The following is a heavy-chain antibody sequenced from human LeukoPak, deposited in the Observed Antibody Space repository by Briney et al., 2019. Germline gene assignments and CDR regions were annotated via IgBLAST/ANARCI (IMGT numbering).Heavy chain of an antibody. CDR2: ISSSISYI. J-gene: IGHJ4*02. Sequence: GGSLRLSCAASGFTFSTYTMNWVRQAPGKGLEWVSSISSSISYIYYADSVKGRFTISRDNAKNSLYLQMNSLSAEDTAVYYCARRPLTAATPYFHSWGQGTLVTVSS. V-gene: IGHV3-21*01. D-gene: IGHD2-15*01. CDR3: ARRPLTAATPYFHS. CDR1: GFTFSTYT.